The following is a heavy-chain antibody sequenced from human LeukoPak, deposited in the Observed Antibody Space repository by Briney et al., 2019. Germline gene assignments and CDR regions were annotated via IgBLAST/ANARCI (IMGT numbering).Heavy chain of an antibody. D-gene: IGHD3-10*01. CDR2: ISGSGVST. Sequence: GGSLRLSCAASGFTFSSYAMSWVRLAPGKGLEWVSAISGSGVSTYYVDSVKGRFTISRDNSKNTLYLQMNSLRAEDTAIYYCARSRVWYGSGSYSDYWGQGTLVTVSS. V-gene: IGHV3-23*01. CDR1: GFTFSSYA. CDR3: ARSRVWYGSGSYSDY. J-gene: IGHJ4*02.